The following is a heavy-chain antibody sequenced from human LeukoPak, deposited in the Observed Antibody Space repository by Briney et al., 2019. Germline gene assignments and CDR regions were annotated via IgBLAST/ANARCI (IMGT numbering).Heavy chain of an antibody. J-gene: IGHJ5*02. CDR1: GGSFSGYY. D-gene: IGHD3-16*02. CDR2: IYYSGST. CDR3: ARHKHYDYVWGSYRSWFDP. V-gene: IGHV4-34*01. Sequence: PSETLSLTCAVYGGSFSGYYWSWIRQPPGKGLEWIGSIYYSGSTYYNPSLKSRVTISVDTSKNQFSLKLSSVTAADTAVYYCARHKHYDYVWGSYRSWFDPWGQGTLVTVSS.